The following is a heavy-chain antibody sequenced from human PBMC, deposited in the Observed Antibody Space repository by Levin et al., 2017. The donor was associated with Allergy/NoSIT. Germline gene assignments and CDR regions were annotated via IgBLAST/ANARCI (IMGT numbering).Heavy chain of an antibody. CDR2: IYYTGST. D-gene: IGHD4-23*01. J-gene: IGHJ6*02. CDR1: GASIRSYY. V-gene: IGHV4-59*01. CDR3: ARDRTAYGGNSVVYYYGMDV. Sequence: NPGGSLRLSCTVSGASIRSYYWSWIRQPPGKGLEWIGYIYYTGSTNYNPSLKSRVTISADTSKNQFSLTLSSVTTADTAVYYCARDRTAYGGNSVVYYYGMDVWGQGTTVTVSS.